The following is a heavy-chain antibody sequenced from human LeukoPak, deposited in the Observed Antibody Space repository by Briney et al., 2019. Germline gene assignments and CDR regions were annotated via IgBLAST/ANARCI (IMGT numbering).Heavy chain of an antibody. J-gene: IGHJ5*02. CDR2: INPNSGDT. CDR3: ARGSGNYWFDP. V-gene: IGHV1-2*02. Sequence: ASVKVSCKASGYTFTAYYMHWVRQAPGQGLEWMGWINPNSGDTNYAQKFQGRVTMTRDTSISTAYMEMSRLRSDDTAVYYCARGSGNYWFDPWGQGTLVTVSS. D-gene: IGHD1-26*01. CDR1: GYTFTAYY.